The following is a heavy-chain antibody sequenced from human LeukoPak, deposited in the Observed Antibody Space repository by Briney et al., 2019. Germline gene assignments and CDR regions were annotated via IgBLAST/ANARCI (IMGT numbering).Heavy chain of an antibody. J-gene: IGHJ4*02. D-gene: IGHD3-22*01. CDR3: AKDMSGGGYCRGFDY. V-gene: IGHV3-9*02. Sequence: PGGSLRLSCAASGFTSDDYAMQCVRQAPGKGLEWLSGISWNSGSIGYADSVKGRFTISRDNAKNSLYLQMNSLRAEDPALYYCAKDMSGGGYCRGFDYWGQGTLVTVSS. CDR2: ISWNSGSI. CDR1: GFTSDDYA.